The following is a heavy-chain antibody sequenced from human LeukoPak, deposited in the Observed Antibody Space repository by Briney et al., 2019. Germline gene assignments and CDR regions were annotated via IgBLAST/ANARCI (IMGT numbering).Heavy chain of an antibody. J-gene: IGHJ4*02. Sequence: PADSLSLNCTVYGRCISISSYYWSWIRQPPGKGLEWIGSIYYSGSTYYNPSLKSRVTISVDTSKNQFSLKLSSVTAADTAVYYCARRPGGAAAGEFDYWGQGTLVTVSS. CDR3: ARRPGGAAAGEFDY. D-gene: IGHD6-13*01. CDR2: IYYSGST. V-gene: IGHV4-39*01. CDR1: GRCISISSYY.